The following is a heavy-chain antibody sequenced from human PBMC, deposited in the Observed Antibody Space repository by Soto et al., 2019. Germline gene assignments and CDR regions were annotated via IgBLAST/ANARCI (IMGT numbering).Heavy chain of an antibody. CDR3: ARPLDPRSSSDLDY. D-gene: IGHD6-6*01. CDR1: GFTFSSYA. V-gene: IGHV3-30-3*01. CDR2: ISYDGSNK. J-gene: IGHJ4*02. Sequence: GGSLRLSCAASGFTFSSYAMHWVRQAPGKGLEWVAVISYDGSNKYYADSVKGRFTISRDNSKNTLYLQMNSLRAEDTAVYYCARPLDPRSSSDLDYWGQGTLVTVSS.